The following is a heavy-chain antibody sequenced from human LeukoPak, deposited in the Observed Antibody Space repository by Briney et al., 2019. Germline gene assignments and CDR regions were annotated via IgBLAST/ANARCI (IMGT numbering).Heavy chain of an antibody. Sequence: ASVRVSCKTSGYTFTAHYMYWVRQAPGQGLEYLGWIKPDNGFTKYAQKFQDRVTMTRDTSISTAYMGLSRLRSDDTAVYYCAKGRVVAGSKSLTYHWLDPWGQGTLVTVSS. J-gene: IGHJ5*02. CDR2: IKPDNGFT. D-gene: IGHD6-19*01. CDR3: AKGRVVAGSKSLTYHWLDP. CDR1: GYTFTAHY. V-gene: IGHV1-2*02.